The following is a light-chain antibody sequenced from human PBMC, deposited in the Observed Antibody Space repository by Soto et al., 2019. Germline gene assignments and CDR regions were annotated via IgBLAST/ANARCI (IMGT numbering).Light chain of an antibody. CDR1: QSVSSN. CDR3: QQYNNWPTWT. Sequence: EIVMTQSPATLSVSPGERATLSCRASQSVSSNLAWYQQKPGQAPRLLIYGASTRATGIPARFSGSGSGTEFILTISSLQSEDFAVYYCQQYNNWPTWTFGQGTKVEIK. CDR2: GAS. J-gene: IGKJ1*01. V-gene: IGKV3-15*01.